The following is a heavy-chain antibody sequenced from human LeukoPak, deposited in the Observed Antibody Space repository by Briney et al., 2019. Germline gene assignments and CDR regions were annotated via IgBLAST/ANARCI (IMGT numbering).Heavy chain of an antibody. CDR2: IYYSGST. Sequence: SETLSLTCTVSGGSISSYYWSWIRQPPGKGLEWIGYIYYSGSTNYNPSLKSRVTISVDTSKNQFSLKLSSVTAADTVVYYCARQVVSGSYPLDYWGQGTLVTVSS. CDR1: GGSISSYY. J-gene: IGHJ4*02. D-gene: IGHD1-26*01. V-gene: IGHV4-59*08. CDR3: ARQVVSGSYPLDY.